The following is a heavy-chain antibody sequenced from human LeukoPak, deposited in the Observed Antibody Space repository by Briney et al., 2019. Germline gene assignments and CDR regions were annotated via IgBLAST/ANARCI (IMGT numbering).Heavy chain of an antibody. CDR1: GLTFSNYA. Sequence: GGSLRLSCATSGLTFSNYALSWVRQAPGMGLEWVSGISDSGGSTYYADSVKGRFTISRDNSKNTLYLQMNSLRAEDTAVYYCTRGSIAYYYMDVWGKGTTVTISS. V-gene: IGHV3-23*01. D-gene: IGHD3-16*01. J-gene: IGHJ6*03. CDR3: TRGSIAYYYMDV. CDR2: ISDSGGST.